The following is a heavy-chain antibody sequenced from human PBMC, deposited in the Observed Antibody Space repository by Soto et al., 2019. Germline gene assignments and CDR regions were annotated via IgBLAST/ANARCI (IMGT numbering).Heavy chain of an antibody. J-gene: IGHJ6*02. CDR2: ITTSGTTI. Sequence: GGSLRLSCAASGFSFSDYYMSWIRQAPGKGLEWVSYITTSGTTIYYADSVKGRFTISRDNAKNSLYLQMNSLRVEDTAVYYCARDLSAYGYGMDVWGQGTTVTAP. V-gene: IGHV3-11*01. D-gene: IGHD4-17*01. CDR3: ARDLSAYGYGMDV. CDR1: GFSFSDYY.